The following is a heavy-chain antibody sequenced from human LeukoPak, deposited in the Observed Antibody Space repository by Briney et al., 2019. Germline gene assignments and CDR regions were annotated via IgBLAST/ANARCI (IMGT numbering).Heavy chain of an antibody. CDR3: ARAVVPAAIPVSDY. CDR1: GFTFSSYW. Sequence: GGSLRLSCAASGFTFSSYWMSWVRQTPGKGLEWVANIKQDGSEKYYVDSVKGRFTISRDNAKNSLYLQMNSLRAEDTAVYYCARAVVPAAIPVSDYWGQGTLVTVSS. D-gene: IGHD2-2*01. J-gene: IGHJ4*02. CDR2: IKQDGSEK. V-gene: IGHV3-7*01.